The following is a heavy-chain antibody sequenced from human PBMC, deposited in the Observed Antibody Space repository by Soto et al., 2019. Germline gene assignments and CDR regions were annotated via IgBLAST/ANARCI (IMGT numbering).Heavy chain of an antibody. J-gene: IGHJ5*02. V-gene: IGHV6-1*01. CDR2: TYYRSKWYN. D-gene: IGHD6-13*01. Sequence: SQTLSLTCAISGDSVSSNSAAWNWIRQSPSRGLEWLGRTYYRSKWYNDYAVSVKSRITINPDTSKNQFSLRLNSVTPEDTAVYYCARDLHFGYSSSWYWFDPWGQGTLVTVSS. CDR3: ARDLHFGYSSSWYWFDP. CDR1: GDSVSSNSAA.